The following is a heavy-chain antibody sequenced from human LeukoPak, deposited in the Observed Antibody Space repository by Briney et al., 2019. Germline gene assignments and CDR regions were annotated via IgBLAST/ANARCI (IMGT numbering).Heavy chain of an antibody. CDR3: ARRLIVVVPAARRDNWFDP. CDR2: IYYSGST. Sequence: SETLSLTCTVSGGSISSYYWSWIRQPPGKGLEWIGYIYYSGSTNYNPSLKSRVTISVDTSKNQFSLKLSSVTAADTAMYYCARRLIVVVPAARRDNWFDPWGQGTRVTVSS. J-gene: IGHJ5*02. D-gene: IGHD2-2*01. V-gene: IGHV4-59*01. CDR1: GGSISSYY.